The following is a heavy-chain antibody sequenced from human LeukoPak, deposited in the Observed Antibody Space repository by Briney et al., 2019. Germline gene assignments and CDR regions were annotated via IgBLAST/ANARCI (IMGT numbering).Heavy chain of an antibody. CDR3: ATVPAERRAPYYYYGMDV. CDR1: GFTFSSYA. D-gene: IGHD2-2*01. Sequence: PGGSLRLSCAASGFTFSSYAMSWVRQAPGKGLEWVSAISGSGGSTYYADSVKGRFTISRDNSKNTLYLQMNSLRAEDTAVYYCATVPAERRAPYYYYGMDVWGQGTTVTVSS. CDR2: ISGSGGST. J-gene: IGHJ6*02. V-gene: IGHV3-23*01.